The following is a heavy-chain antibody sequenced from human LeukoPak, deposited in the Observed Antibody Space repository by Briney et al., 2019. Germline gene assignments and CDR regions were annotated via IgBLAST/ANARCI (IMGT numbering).Heavy chain of an antibody. CDR2: IYYGGSP. J-gene: IGHJ4*02. D-gene: IGHD7-27*01. Sequence: SETLSLTCTVSGGSIRSYYWTWLRQPPGKGLEWIGYIYYGGSPIYNPSLKSRVTISVDTSKNQFSLKLSSVTAADTAVYYCARGSTGAWDYWGQGTLVTVSS. CDR3: ARGSTGAWDY. CDR1: GGSIRSYY. V-gene: IGHV4-59*01.